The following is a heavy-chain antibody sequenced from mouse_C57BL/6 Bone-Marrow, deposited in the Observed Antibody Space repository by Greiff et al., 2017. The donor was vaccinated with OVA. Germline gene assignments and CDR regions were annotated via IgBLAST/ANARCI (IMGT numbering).Heavy chain of an antibody. CDR3: TRSPPLLLRYPRYAMDY. Sequence: EVKLQESGTVLARPGASVKMSCKTSGYTFTSYWMHWVKQRPGQGLEWIGAIYPGNSDTSYNQKFKGKAKLTAVTAASTAYMALSSLTNEDSAVYYGTRSPPLLLRYPRYAMDYWGQGTSVTVSS. CDR1: GYTFTSYW. D-gene: IGHD1-1*01. V-gene: IGHV1-5*01. J-gene: IGHJ4*01. CDR2: IYPGNSDT.